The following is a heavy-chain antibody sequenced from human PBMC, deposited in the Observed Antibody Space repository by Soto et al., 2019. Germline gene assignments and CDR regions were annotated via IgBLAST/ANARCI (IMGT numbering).Heavy chain of an antibody. J-gene: IGHJ6*03. CDR3: ARALGSIFGVVIMKNYYYYMDV. CDR1: GYTFTSYG. CDR2: ISAYNGNT. Sequence: ASVKASCKASGYTFTSYGISWVRQAPGQGLEWMGWISAYNGNTNYAQKLQGRVTMTTDTSTSTAYMELRSLRSDDTAVYYCARALGSIFGVVIMKNYYYYMDVWGKGTTVTVSS. V-gene: IGHV1-18*01. D-gene: IGHD3-3*01.